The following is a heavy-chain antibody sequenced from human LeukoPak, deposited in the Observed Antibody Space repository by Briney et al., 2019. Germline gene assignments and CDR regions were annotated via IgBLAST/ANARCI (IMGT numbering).Heavy chain of an antibody. V-gene: IGHV4-59*08. D-gene: IGHD3-22*01. CDR3: ARLNRPYYYDSSGYYEIWFDP. CDR2: IYYSGST. CDR1: GRSISSYY. J-gene: IGHJ5*02. Sequence: SETLSLTCTVSGRSISSYYWSWIRQPPGKGLEWIGYIYYSGSTNYNPSLKSRVTISVDTSKNQFPLKRSSVTAADTAVYYCARLNRPYYYDSSGYYEIWFDPWGQGTLVTVSS.